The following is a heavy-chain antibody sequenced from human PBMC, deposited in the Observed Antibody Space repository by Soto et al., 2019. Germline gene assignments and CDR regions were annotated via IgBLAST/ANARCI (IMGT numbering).Heavy chain of an antibody. CDR2: SYYRGST. D-gene: IGHD3-22*01. Sequence: SETLSLTCTVSGDSISSGTYYWSWVRQPPGKELEWIGYSYYRGSTNYNPSLKSRVTISLETSKNQFSLNLNSVTVADTAVYYCARDIRDSSAYALWGQGTLLTVS. CDR1: GDSISSGTYY. J-gene: IGHJ4*02. V-gene: IGHV4-61*01. CDR3: ARDIRDSSAYAL.